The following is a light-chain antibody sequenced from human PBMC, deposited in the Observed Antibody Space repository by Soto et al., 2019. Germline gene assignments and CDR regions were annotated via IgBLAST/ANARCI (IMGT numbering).Light chain of an antibody. J-gene: IGKJ4*01. CDR3: HQLSGDPLN. CDR2: AAS. CDR1: QGINSH. V-gene: IGKV1-9*01. Sequence: DIQLTQSPSFLSASVGDRVTITCRAGQGINSHLDWYQQGPGKAPQLLIYAASTLQSGGPSRFCGSASVTEFTLTISSLQHEDCAAYYCHQLSGDPLNFGGGTKVDIK.